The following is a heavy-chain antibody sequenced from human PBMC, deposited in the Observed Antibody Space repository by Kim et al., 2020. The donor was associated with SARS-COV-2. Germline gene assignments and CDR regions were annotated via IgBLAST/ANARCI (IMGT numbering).Heavy chain of an antibody. CDR1: GGSFSGYY. Sequence: SETLSLTCAVYGGSFSGYYWSWIRQPPGKGLEWIGEINHSGSTNYNPSLKSRVTISVDTSKNQFSLKLSSVTAADTAVYYCAISSSWVYYYYYGMDVWGQGTTVTVSS. V-gene: IGHV4-34*01. CDR3: AISSSWVYYYYYGMDV. CDR2: INHSGST. D-gene: IGHD6-13*01. J-gene: IGHJ6*02.